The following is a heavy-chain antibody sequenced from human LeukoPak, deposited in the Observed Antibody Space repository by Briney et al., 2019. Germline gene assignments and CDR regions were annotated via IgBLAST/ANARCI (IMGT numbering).Heavy chain of an antibody. CDR2: ITGDETNT. CDR1: GFTFSNYL. J-gene: IGHJ5*02. CDR3: AADWGGWTT. D-gene: IGHD3-16*01. Sequence: GGSLRLSCAGSGFTFSNYLIHWVRQAPGKGLVWVSRITGDETNTLYADSVQGRFTISRDNAKNTVYLQMNSLRAEDTAVYYCAADWGGWTTWGQGTLVTVSS. V-gene: IGHV3-74*01.